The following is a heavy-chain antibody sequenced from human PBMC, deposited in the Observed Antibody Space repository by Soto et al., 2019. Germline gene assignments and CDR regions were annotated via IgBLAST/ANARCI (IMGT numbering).Heavy chain of an antibody. D-gene: IGHD6-13*01. CDR1: GFTVSSNY. CDR3: AKGYSSSWYGYFDY. V-gene: IGHV3-66*01. J-gene: IGHJ4*02. Sequence: GGSLRLSCAASGFTVSSNYISWVRQVPGKGLEWVSVVYSGGSTYYADSVKGRFTISRDNSKNTLYLQMDSLRAEDTAVYYCAKGYSSSWYGYFDYWGQGTLVTVSS. CDR2: VYSGGST.